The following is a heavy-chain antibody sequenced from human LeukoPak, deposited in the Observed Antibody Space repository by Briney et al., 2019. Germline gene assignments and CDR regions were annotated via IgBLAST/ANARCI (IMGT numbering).Heavy chain of an antibody. CDR1: GFTFSRYG. Sequence: GGSLRLSCAASGFTFSRYGMHWVRQAPGKGLQWVAVIWFDGSNKYYADSVKGRFTISSDNSKNRLYLQMNSLRVEDTAAYYCARAYYDILTGPADDAFDIWGQGTMVTVSS. D-gene: IGHD3-9*01. CDR3: ARAYYDILTGPADDAFDI. V-gene: IGHV3-33*01. CDR2: IWFDGSNK. J-gene: IGHJ3*02.